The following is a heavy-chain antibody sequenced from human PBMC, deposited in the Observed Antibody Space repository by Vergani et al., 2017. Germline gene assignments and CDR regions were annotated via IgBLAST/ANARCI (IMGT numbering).Heavy chain of an antibody. Sequence: QVQLVQSGAEVKKPGSSVKVSCKASGGTFSSYTISWVRQAPGQGLEWMGRIIPILGIANYAQKFPGRVTITADKSTSTAYMGLSSLRSEDTAVYYCARDVGNCSGGSCCSKRGAYFDCWGQGTLVTVSS. CDR3: ARDVGNCSGGSCCSKRGAYFDC. J-gene: IGHJ4*02. D-gene: IGHD2-15*01. CDR1: GGTFSSYT. CDR2: IIPILGIA. V-gene: IGHV1-69*02.